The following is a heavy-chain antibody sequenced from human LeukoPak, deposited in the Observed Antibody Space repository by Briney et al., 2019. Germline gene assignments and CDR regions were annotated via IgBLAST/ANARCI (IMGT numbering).Heavy chain of an antibody. V-gene: IGHV4-34*01. J-gene: IGHJ6*03. CDR1: GGSFSGYH. Sequence: KPSETLSLTCAVYGGSFSGYHWTWIRQSPGKGLEWIGDINPSGSTYYNPSLKSRLTISVDTSKNQFSLKLRSVTAADTAVYYCARGRHDITMIVVVMTSVSYYLDVWGKGTTVTVSS. CDR2: INPSGST. D-gene: IGHD3-22*01. CDR3: ARGRHDITMIVVVMTSVSYYLDV.